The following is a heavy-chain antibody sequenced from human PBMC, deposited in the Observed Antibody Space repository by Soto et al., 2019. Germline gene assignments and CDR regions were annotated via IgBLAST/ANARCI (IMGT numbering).Heavy chain of an antibody. CDR1: GGSISSYY. CDR3: ARDVQNAHFDY. D-gene: IGHD2-2*01. Sequence: SQTLSLTCTLSGGSISSYYWSWIRQPPGKGLEWIGYIYYSGSTNYKPPLKRRVTISVDTSKNQLSLNLSSVTAADTAVYYCARDVQNAHFDYWGQGTLVTVSS. J-gene: IGHJ4*02. CDR2: IYYSGST. V-gene: IGHV4-59*01.